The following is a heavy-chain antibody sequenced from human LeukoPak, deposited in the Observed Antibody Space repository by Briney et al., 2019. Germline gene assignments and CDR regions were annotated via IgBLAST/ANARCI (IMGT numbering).Heavy chain of an antibody. Sequence: SETLSLTCTVSGGSMSSHYWIWIRQPPGKGLEWIGYIYCSGSTNYNPSLKSRVTISVDTSKNQFSLKLSSVTAADTAVYYCARHTGSGYYDYWGQGTLVTVSS. CDR3: ARHTGSGYYDY. V-gene: IGHV4-59*08. J-gene: IGHJ4*02. CDR1: GGSMSSHY. D-gene: IGHD3-22*01. CDR2: IYCSGST.